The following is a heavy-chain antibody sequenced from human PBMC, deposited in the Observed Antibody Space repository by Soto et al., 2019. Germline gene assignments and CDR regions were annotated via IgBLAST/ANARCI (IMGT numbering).Heavy chain of an antibody. CDR1: GFTFSSNA. CDR3: ARDRSKGVVTVIPGWIFDY. Sequence: GGSLRLSCSASGFTFSSNAMHWVRQAPGKGLEWAAVISYDGIIKRSAESVKGRFTISRDNSKNTLYLQMDSLRVEDTAVYYCARDRSKGVVTVIPGWIFDYWGQGTLVTVSS. CDR2: ISYDGIIK. J-gene: IGHJ4*02. V-gene: IGHV3-30-3*01. D-gene: IGHD2-21*02.